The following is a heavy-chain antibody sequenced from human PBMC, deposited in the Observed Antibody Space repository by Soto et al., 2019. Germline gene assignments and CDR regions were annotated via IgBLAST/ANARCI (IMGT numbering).Heavy chain of an antibody. CDR3: ARGTSSSTSASYNWFDP. CDR1: GGSISSSSYY. D-gene: IGHD2-2*01. V-gene: IGHV4-39*07. J-gene: IGHJ5*02. Sequence: SETLSLTCTVSGGSISSSSYYWGWIRQPPGKGLEWIGSIYYSGSTYYNPSLKSRVTISVDTSKNQFSLKLSSVTAADTAVYYCARGTSSSTSASYNWFDPWGQGTLVTVSS. CDR2: IYYSGST.